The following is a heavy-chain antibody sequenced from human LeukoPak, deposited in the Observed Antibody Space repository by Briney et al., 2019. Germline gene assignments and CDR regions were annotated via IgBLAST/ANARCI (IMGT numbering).Heavy chain of an antibody. J-gene: IGHJ4*02. CDR3: ASDVAYKFDW. CDR1: GFTFSRDS. CDR2: IDPDGSTT. V-gene: IGHV3-74*01. Sequence: GESLRLSCAASGFTFSRDSMHWVRQTPGKGLVWLSRIDPDGSTTNYADSVKGRFTISRDNAKNTLFLQMNSLRDEDTAVYYCASDVAYKFDWWGQGTLVTISS. D-gene: IGHD5-24*01.